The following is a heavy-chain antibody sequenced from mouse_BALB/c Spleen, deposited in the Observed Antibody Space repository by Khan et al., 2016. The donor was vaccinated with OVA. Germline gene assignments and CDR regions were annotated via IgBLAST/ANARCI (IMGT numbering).Heavy chain of an antibody. J-gene: IGHJ1*01. CDR3: ARKDRYGYFDV. CDR1: GFSLTSYG. Sequence: QVQLKQSGPGLVQPSQSLSITCTVSGFSLTSYGVHWVRQSPGKGLEWLGVIWSGGSTDYNAAFISRLSISKDNSKSQVFFKMNSLQANDTAIYYCARKDRYGYFDVWGAGTTVTVSS. CDR2: IWSGGST. V-gene: IGHV2-2*02. D-gene: IGHD2-14*01.